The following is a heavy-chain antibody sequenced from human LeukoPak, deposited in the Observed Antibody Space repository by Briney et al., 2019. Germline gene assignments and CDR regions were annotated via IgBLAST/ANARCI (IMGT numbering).Heavy chain of an antibody. Sequence: GGSLRLSCAASGFTFDDYAMHWVRHAPGKGVEWVSGICWNGGNIGYADSVKGRFTISRDNAKNSLYLQMNSLRAEDTALYYCAKDAYGSGSYYNSGYYYYGMDVWGQGTTVTVSS. J-gene: IGHJ6*02. CDR3: AKDAYGSGSYYNSGYYYYGMDV. CDR1: GFTFDDYA. CDR2: ICWNGGNI. D-gene: IGHD3-10*01. V-gene: IGHV3-9*01.